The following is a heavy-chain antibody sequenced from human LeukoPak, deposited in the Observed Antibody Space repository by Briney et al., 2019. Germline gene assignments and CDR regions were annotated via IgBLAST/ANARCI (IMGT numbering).Heavy chain of an antibody. CDR2: IYSGGST. Sequence: AVCLIVSWSACGLTCNSVAMGGLRQAQGKGLEWVSVIYSGGSTYYADSVKGRFTISRDNSKNTLYLQMNSLRAEDTAVYYCARIYGSGSYFDYWGQGTLVTVSS. CDR1: GLTCNSVA. CDR3: ARIYGSGSYFDY. D-gene: IGHD3-10*01. V-gene: IGHV3-66*01. J-gene: IGHJ4*02.